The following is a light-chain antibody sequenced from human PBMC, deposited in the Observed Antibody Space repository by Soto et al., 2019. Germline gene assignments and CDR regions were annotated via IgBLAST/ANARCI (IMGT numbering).Light chain of an antibody. CDR3: SSYAGSNILYV. J-gene: IGLJ1*01. CDR2: GVN. Sequence: QSALTQPPSASGSPGQSVTISCTGTSSDVGGYNYVSWYQQHPGKAPQLVIYGVNKRASGVPDRFSGSKSGNTASLTVSGIQAEDEADYYCSSYAGSNILYVFGPGTKLTVL. V-gene: IGLV2-8*01. CDR1: SSDVGGYNY.